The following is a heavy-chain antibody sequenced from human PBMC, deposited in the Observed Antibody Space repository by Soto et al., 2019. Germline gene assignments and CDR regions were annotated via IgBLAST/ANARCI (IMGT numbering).Heavy chain of an antibody. CDR1: GGAFSSYA. CDR2: IIPIFGTA. D-gene: IGHD6-19*01. V-gene: IGHV1-69*13. J-gene: IGHJ5*02. Sequence: SVKGSFKACGGAFSSYAISLVRQAPGQGLEWMGGIIPIFGTANYAQKFQGRVTITADESTRTAYMELSSLRSEDTAVYYCARAQSSGFDPWGQGTLVTVSS. CDR3: ARAQSSGFDP.